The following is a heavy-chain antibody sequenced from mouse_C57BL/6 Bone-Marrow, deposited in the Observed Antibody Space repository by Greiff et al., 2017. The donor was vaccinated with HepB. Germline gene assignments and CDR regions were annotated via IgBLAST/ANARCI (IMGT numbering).Heavy chain of an antibody. D-gene: IGHD2-10*01. CDR3: AKASYYPLYYFDY. CDR1: GFSLTSYG. J-gene: IGHJ2*01. CDR2: IWRGGSI. V-gene: IGHV2-5*01. Sequence: QVQLQQSGPGLVQPSQSLSITCTVSGFSLTSYGVHWVRQSPGKGLEWLGVIWRGGSIDYNAAFMSRLSITKDNSKSQVFFKMNSLQADDTAIYYCAKASYYPLYYFDYWGQGTTLTVSS.